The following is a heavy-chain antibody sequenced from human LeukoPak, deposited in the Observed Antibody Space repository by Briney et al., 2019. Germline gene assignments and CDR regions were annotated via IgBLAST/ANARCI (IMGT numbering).Heavy chain of an antibody. Sequence: SETLSLTCTVSGGSVSSGGYYWSWIRQHPGKGLEWIGYMSYSGSTDYNPSLKSRTAISVDTSKNQFSLKLSSVTAADTAVYYCARAYTSAWYGIEYWGQGALVTVSS. CDR1: GGSVSSGGYY. V-gene: IGHV4-31*03. CDR2: MSYSGST. D-gene: IGHD6-13*01. J-gene: IGHJ4*02. CDR3: ARAYTSAWYGIEY.